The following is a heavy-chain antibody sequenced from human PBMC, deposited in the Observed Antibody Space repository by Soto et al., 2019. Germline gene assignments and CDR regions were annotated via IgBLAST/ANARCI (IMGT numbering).Heavy chain of an antibody. CDR3: VKTGGSDWYPDY. J-gene: IGHJ4*02. CDR1: GFTFSSHA. V-gene: IGHV3-23*01. D-gene: IGHD6-19*01. CDR2: ISGSGGST. Sequence: EMQLLESGGGLVQPGGSLRLSCAASGFTFSSHAMSWVRQAPGKGLEWVSGISGSGGSTYYADSVKGRFTISRDNSKNTLYLQMNSLRVEDTAVYYCVKTGGSDWYPDYWGQGTLVTVSS.